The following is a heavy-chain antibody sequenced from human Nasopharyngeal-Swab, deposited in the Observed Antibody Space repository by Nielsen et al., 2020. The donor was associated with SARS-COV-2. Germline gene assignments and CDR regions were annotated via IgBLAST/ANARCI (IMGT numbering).Heavy chain of an antibody. CDR3: ARVGATLFYYYGMDV. CDR1: GYTFTSYG. Sequence: ASVKVSCKASGYTFTSYGISWVRQAPGQGLEWMGWISAYNGNTNYAQKLQGRVTMTTDTSTSTAYKELRSLRSDDTAVYYCARVGATLFYYYGMDVWGQGTTVTVSS. J-gene: IGHJ6*02. CDR2: ISAYNGNT. V-gene: IGHV1-18*01. D-gene: IGHD1-26*01.